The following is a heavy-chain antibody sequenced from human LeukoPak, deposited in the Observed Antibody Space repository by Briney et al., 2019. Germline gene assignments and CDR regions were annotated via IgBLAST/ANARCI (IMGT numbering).Heavy chain of an antibody. D-gene: IGHD2-15*01. Sequence: EASVKVSCKASGYTFTNNYMHWVRQAPGQGLEWMGIINPSGGSTNYAQKFQGRVTMTRDTSTSTVYMELSNLRPEDTAVYYCARAVGIVVVVVATLDYWGQGTLVTVSS. CDR2: INPSGGST. J-gene: IGHJ4*02. CDR1: GYTFTNNY. CDR3: ARAVGIVVVVVATLDY. V-gene: IGHV1-46*01.